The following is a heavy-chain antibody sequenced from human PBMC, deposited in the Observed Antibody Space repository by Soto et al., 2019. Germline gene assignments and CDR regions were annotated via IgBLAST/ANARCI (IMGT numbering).Heavy chain of an antibody. V-gene: IGHV3-30-3*01. CDR1: GFTFSSYS. J-gene: IGHJ5*02. Sequence: QVQLVKSGGGVVQPGRSLRLPCEASGFTFSSYSMNWVRQTPGKGLEWVAVVSYDGNRKYYADSVKGRFTSSRDNAKNTLYLQRDNLRIEDTAVYYCARGLVVTAKGWFDLWGQVTLVTVSP. CDR3: ARGLVVTAKGWFDL. CDR2: VSYDGNRK. D-gene: IGHD2-21*02.